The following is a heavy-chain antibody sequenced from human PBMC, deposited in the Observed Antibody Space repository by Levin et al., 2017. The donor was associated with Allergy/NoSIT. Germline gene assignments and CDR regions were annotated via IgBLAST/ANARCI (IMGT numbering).Heavy chain of an antibody. J-gene: IGHJ6*03. Sequence: ASVKVSCRASGYTFSTYGISWVRQAPGQGLEWMGWISTYNGNTSYAQKLQGRVTMTTDTSTSTAYMELRSLRSDDTAVYYCARGVGRGPLPYYYYMDVWGKGTTVTVSS. CDR3: ARGVGRGPLPYYYYMDV. D-gene: IGHD1-26*01. V-gene: IGHV1-18*01. CDR1: GYTFSTYG. CDR2: ISTYNGNT.